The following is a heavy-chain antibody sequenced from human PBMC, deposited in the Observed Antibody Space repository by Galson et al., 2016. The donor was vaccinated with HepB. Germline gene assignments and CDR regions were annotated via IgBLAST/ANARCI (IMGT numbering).Heavy chain of an antibody. CDR3: AREMGGDGTTVDY. Sequence: SVKVSCKASGYTFTSHAMHWVRQAPGQRLEWMGWINAGNGKTKYLQQLQGRVTITSDTSASTAYMELSSLRSEDTAIYYCAREMGGDGTTVDYWGQGTLVTVSS. V-gene: IGHV1-3*01. CDR1: GYTFTSHA. CDR2: INAGNGKT. D-gene: IGHD1-14*01. J-gene: IGHJ4*02.